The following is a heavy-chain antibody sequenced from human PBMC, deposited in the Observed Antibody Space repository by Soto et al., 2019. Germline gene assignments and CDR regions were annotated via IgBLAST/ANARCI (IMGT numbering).Heavy chain of an antibody. D-gene: IGHD3-10*01. CDR2: ISAYNGNT. V-gene: IGHV1-18*01. J-gene: IGHJ5*02. CDR1: GYTFTSYG. CDR3: ARAHFLGLITMVRGVNWFDP. Sequence: QVQLVQSGAEVKKPGASVKVSCKASGYTFTSYGISWVRQAPGQGFEWMGWISAYNGNTNYAQKLQGRVTMTTDTSXXTXYXXLRSLRADDTAVYYCARAHFLGLITMVRGVNWFDPWGQGTLVTVSS.